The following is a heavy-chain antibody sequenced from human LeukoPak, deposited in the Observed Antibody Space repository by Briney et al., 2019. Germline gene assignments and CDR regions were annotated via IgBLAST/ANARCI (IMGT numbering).Heavy chain of an antibody. V-gene: IGHV3-13*04. CDR2: IGTACDT. Sequence: GGSLRLSCAASGFTFSSYDMHWGRQATANGLEWVSFIGTACDTYYPGSVKGRFTISRENAKNSLYLQMNSLRAGDTAVYYCARAPRGSSGWYSYYYYGMDVWGQGTTVTVSS. CDR3: ARAPRGSSGWYSYYYYGMDV. D-gene: IGHD6-19*01. CDR1: GFTFSSYD. J-gene: IGHJ6*02.